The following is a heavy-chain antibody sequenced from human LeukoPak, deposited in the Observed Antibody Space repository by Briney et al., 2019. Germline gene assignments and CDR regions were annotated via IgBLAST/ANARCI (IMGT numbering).Heavy chain of an antibody. D-gene: IGHD1-26*01. CDR2: ISYDGSNK. CDR3: AKDSQGVGGSYGNY. Sequence: GGSLRLSCAASGFTFSSYGMHWVRQAPGKGLEWVAVISYDGSNKYYADSVKGRFTISRDNSKNTLYLQMNSLRAGDTAVYYCAKDSQGVGGSYGNYWGQGTLVTVSS. J-gene: IGHJ4*02. CDR1: GFTFSSYG. V-gene: IGHV3-30*18.